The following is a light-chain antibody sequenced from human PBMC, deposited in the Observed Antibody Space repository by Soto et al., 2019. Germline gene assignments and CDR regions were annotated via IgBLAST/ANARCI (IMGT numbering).Light chain of an antibody. J-gene: IGLJ3*02. V-gene: IGLV1-40*01. Sequence: VLTQPPSMSGAPGQRVTISCTGSSSNIGAAYDVHWYQHLPGTAPKLLIYGNTNRPSGVPDRFSGSKSGTSASLAITGLQAEDEADYYCQSHDSSLNSWVFGGGTKLTVL. CDR1: SSNIGAAYD. CDR3: QSHDSSLNSWV. CDR2: GNT.